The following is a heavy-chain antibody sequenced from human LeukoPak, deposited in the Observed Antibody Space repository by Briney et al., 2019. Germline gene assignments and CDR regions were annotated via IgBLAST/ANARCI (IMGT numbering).Heavy chain of an antibody. V-gene: IGHV3-23*01. CDR3: AKTVGLGYCSSTSCPIDP. D-gene: IGHD2-2*01. CDR1: GFIFSNYA. CDR2: ISGSDGGT. Sequence: GGSLRLSCAASGFIFSNYAMSWVRQAPGKGLEWVSAISGSDGGTHYADSVKGRFTISRDNSKNSLFLQMNSLSAEDTAVYYFAKTVGLGYCSSTSCPIDPWGQGTVITVS. J-gene: IGHJ5*02.